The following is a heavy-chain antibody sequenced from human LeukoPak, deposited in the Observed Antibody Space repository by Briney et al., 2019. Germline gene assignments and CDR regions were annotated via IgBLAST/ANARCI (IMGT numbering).Heavy chain of an antibody. Sequence: SETLSLTCTVSSGSISSYYWSWIRQPAGKGLEWIGHIYTSGSANYNPSLKSRVTMSVDTSKNQFSLKLTSVTAADTAVYYCARDSLSVGELRLVPPDYWGQGTLVTVSS. V-gene: IGHV4-4*07. CDR2: IYTSGSA. CDR1: SGSISSYY. D-gene: IGHD1-26*01. CDR3: ARDSLSVGELRLVPPDY. J-gene: IGHJ4*02.